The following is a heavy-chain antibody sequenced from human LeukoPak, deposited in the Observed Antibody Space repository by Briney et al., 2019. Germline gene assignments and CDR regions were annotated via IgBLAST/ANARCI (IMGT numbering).Heavy chain of an antibody. CDR3: ARELNPSYYYDSSGPYGEFDY. D-gene: IGHD3-22*01. Sequence: KPSETLSLTCTVSGGPISSSSYYWGWIRQPPGKGLEWIGSIYYSGSTYYNPSLKSRVTISVDTSKNQFSLKLSSVTAADTAVYYCARELNPSYYYDSSGPYGEFDYWGQGTLVTVSS. CDR2: IYYSGST. V-gene: IGHV4-39*07. CDR1: GGPISSSSYY. J-gene: IGHJ4*02.